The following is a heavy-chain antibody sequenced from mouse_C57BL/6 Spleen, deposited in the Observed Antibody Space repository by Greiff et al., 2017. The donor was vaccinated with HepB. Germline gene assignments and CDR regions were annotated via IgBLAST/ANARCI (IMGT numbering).Heavy chain of an antibody. Sequence: EVQRVESGGGLVKPGGSLKLSCAASGFTFSDYGMHWVSQAPGKGLEWVAYISSGSSTIYYADTVKGRFTIARDKAKNTLFLQLTRLRSEDTAMYYCARMKYYDYGSAMDYWGQGTSVTVSS. CDR2: ISSGSSTI. V-gene: IGHV5-17*01. D-gene: IGHD2-4*01. CDR1: GFTFSDYG. J-gene: IGHJ4*01. CDR3: ARMKYYDYGSAMDY.